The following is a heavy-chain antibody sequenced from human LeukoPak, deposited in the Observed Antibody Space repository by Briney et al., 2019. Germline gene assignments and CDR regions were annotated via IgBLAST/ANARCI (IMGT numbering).Heavy chain of an antibody. V-gene: IGHV1-18*01. CDR3: ARDGRLVGLGAPDY. CDR1: GYTFTSYG. Sequence: ALVKVSCKASGYTFTSYGISWVRQAPGQGLEWMGWISAYNGNTNYAQKLQGRVTMTTDTSTSTAYMELRSLRSDDTAVYYCARDGRLVGLGAPDYWGQGTLVTVSS. J-gene: IGHJ4*02. D-gene: IGHD1-26*01. CDR2: ISAYNGNT.